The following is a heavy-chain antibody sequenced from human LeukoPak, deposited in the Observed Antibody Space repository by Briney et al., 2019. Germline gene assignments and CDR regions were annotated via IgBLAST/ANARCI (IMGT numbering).Heavy chain of an antibody. V-gene: IGHV4-34*01. CDR1: GGSFSGYY. J-gene: IGHJ4*02. CDR2: INHSGST. Sequence: SETLSLTCAVYGGSFSGYYWSWIRQPPGKGLEWIGEINHSGSTNYNPSLKSRVTISVDTSKNQFSLKLSSVTAADTAVYYCARGLYSRRDFWSGYYKGGFDYWGQGTLVTVSS. CDR3: ARGLYSRRDFWSGYYKGGFDY. D-gene: IGHD3-3*01.